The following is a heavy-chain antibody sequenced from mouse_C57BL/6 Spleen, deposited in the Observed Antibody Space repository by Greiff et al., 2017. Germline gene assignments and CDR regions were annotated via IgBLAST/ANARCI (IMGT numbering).Heavy chain of an antibody. CDR2: ICPGDGDT. D-gene: IGHD3-2*02. CDR3: ARRAQAFYAMDY. Sequence: QVQLQQSGPELVKPGASVKISCKASGYAFSSSCMNWVKQSPGKGLEWIGRICPGDGDTNYNGKVKGKATLTADKSSSTAYMQLSSLTSEDSAVYFCARRAQAFYAMDYWGQGTSVTVSS. CDR1: GYAFSSSC. V-gene: IGHV1-82*01. J-gene: IGHJ4*01.